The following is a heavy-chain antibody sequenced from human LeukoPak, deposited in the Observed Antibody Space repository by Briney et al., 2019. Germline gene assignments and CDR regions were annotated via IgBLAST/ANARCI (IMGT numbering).Heavy chain of an antibody. CDR2: ISNKGSSSTT. Sequence: TGGSLRLSCVASGFIFSDYYMGWVRQAPGKGLEWVSYISNKGSSSTTYYADSVKGRFTISRDDAQNSLYLQMNSLRADDTAVYYCAKDILAAGLFFDYWGQGILVTVSS. CDR1: GFIFSDYY. D-gene: IGHD6-13*01. V-gene: IGHV3-11*01. CDR3: AKDILAAGLFFDY. J-gene: IGHJ4*02.